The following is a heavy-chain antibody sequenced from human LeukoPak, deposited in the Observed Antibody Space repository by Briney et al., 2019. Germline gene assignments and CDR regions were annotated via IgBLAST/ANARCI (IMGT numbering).Heavy chain of an antibody. CDR3: ARGYCSGGSGYSVENWFDP. J-gene: IGHJ5*02. V-gene: IGHV1-2*06. D-gene: IGHD2-15*01. CDR1: GYTFTGYY. CDR2: INPNSGGT. Sequence: ASVKVSCKAAGYTFTGYYMFWVRQAPGQGLEWMGRINPNSGGTNYAQKFQGRVTMTRDTSISTAYMELRRMRSDDTAVYYCARGYCSGGSGYSVENWFDPWGQGTLVTVSS.